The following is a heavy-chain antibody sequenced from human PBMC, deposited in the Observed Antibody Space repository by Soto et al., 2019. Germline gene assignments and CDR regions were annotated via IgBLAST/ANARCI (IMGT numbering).Heavy chain of an antibody. CDR2: ISSSSSYT. CDR3: ARDQAYCSGGSCYSDHGMDV. J-gene: IGHJ6*02. V-gene: IGHV3-11*06. Sequence: SLRLSCAASGFTFSDYYMSWIRQAPGKGLEWVSYISSSSSYTNYADSVKGRFTISRDNAKNSLYLQMNSLRAEDTAVYYCARDQAYCSGGSCYSDHGMDVWGQGTTVTVSS. CDR1: GFTFSDYY. D-gene: IGHD2-15*01.